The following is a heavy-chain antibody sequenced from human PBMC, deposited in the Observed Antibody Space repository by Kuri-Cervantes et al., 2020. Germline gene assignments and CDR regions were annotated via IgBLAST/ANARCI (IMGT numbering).Heavy chain of an antibody. CDR2: INHSGST. Sequence: GSLRLSCAVYGGSFSGYYWSWIRQPPGKGLEWIGEINHSGSTNYNPSLKSRVTISVDTSRNQFSLKLSSVTAADTAVYYCARNYYYDSSGYYYEVWWFDPWGQGTLVTVSS. CDR3: ARNYYYDSSGYYYEVWWFDP. CDR1: GGSFSGYY. D-gene: IGHD3-22*01. J-gene: IGHJ5*02. V-gene: IGHV4-34*01.